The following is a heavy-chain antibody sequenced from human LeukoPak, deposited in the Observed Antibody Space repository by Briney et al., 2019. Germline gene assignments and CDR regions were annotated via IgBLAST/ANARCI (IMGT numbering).Heavy chain of an antibody. V-gene: IGHV1-2*06. CDR1: GYTFTAYY. Sequence: ASVKVSCKTSGYTFTAYYIHWVRQAPGQGLEWMGRINPNSGGTNYAQKFQGRVTMTRDTSISTAYMELSRLRSDDTAVYYCARALVYGMDVWGQGTTVTVSS. CDR2: INPNSGGT. CDR3: ARALVYGMDV. J-gene: IGHJ6*02.